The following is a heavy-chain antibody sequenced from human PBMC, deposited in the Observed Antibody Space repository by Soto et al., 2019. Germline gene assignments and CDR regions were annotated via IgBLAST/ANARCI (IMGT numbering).Heavy chain of an antibody. Sequence: GESLKISCKGSGYSFTSYWIGWVRQMPGKGLEWMGIIYPGDSDTRYSPSFQGQVTISADKSISTAYLQWSSLKASDTAMYYCARGGGRYYYDSSGYAHWGQGTLVTVSS. CDR1: GYSFTSYW. CDR2: IYPGDSDT. V-gene: IGHV5-51*01. D-gene: IGHD3-22*01. J-gene: IGHJ4*02. CDR3: ARGGGRYYYDSSGYAH.